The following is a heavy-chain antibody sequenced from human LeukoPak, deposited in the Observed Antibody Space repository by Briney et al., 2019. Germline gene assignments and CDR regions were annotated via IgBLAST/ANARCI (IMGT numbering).Heavy chain of an antibody. CDR3: ARETYGSGIFDY. J-gene: IGHJ4*02. CDR2: IYHSWST. V-gene: IGHV4-30-2*01. Sequence: SETLSLTCAVSGGSISSGGYSWSWIRQPPGKGLEWIGYIYHSWSTYYNPSLKSRVTISVDRSKNQFSLKLSSVTAADTAVYYCARETYGSGIFDYWGQGTLVTVSS. CDR1: GGSISSGGYS. D-gene: IGHD3-10*01.